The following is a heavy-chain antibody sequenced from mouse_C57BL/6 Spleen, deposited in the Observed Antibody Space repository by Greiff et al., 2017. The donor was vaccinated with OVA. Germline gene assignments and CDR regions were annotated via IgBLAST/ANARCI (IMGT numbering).Heavy chain of an antibody. CDR2: ISYDGSN. Sequence: EVKLQQSGPGLVKPSQSLSLTCSVTGYSITSGYYWNWIRQFPGNKLEWMGYISYDGSNNYNPSLKNRISITRDTSKNQFFLKLNSVTTEDTATYYCARTAGSPFAYWGQGTLVTVSA. J-gene: IGHJ3*01. CDR3: ARTAGSPFAY. CDR1: GYSITSGYY. V-gene: IGHV3-6*01. D-gene: IGHD1-1*01.